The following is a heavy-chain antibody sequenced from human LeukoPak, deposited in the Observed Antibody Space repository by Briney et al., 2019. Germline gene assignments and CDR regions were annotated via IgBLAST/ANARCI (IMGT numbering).Heavy chain of an antibody. J-gene: IGHJ6*03. CDR3: ATARIVGSGWHYYYMDV. CDR2: FDPEDGET. CDR1: GYTLTELS. Sequence: WASVKVSCKVSGYTLTELSMHWVRQAPGKGLEWMGGFDPEDGETIYAQKFQGRVTMTEDTSTDTAYMELSSLRSEDTAVYYCATARIVGSGWHYYYMDVWGKGTTVTVSS. V-gene: IGHV1-24*01. D-gene: IGHD6-19*01.